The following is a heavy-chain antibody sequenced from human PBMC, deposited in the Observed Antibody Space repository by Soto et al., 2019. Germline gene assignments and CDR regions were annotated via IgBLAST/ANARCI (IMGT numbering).Heavy chain of an antibody. V-gene: IGHV3-30*18. Sequence: QVQLVESGGGVVRPGGSLRLSCAASGFTFSYYHIHWVRQAPGKGLEWLTVISNDGSYKYYADSVKGRFTISRDNSKNTLYLQMAGLGAEDTAVYYCAKGTSTTRDHYFIMDVWGQGTTVTVSS. D-gene: IGHD1-1*01. CDR1: GFTFSYYH. J-gene: IGHJ6*02. CDR2: ISNDGSYK. CDR3: AKGTSTTRDHYFIMDV.